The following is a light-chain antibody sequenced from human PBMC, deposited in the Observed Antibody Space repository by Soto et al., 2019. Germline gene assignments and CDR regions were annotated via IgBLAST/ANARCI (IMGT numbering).Light chain of an antibody. J-gene: IGKJ5*01. CDR3: QQYCSSPPVT. Sequence: EIVLTQSPGTLSLSPGERATLSCRASQSVSSSYVAWYQQKPGQAPRLLIYGASGRATGIPDRFSGSGSGTDFTLTISRPEPDDFAVYYCQQYCSSPPVTLGQGTRLEIK. V-gene: IGKV3-20*01. CDR1: QSVSSSY. CDR2: GAS.